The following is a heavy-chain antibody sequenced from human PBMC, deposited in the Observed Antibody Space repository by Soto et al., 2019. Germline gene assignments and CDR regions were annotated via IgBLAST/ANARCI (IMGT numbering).Heavy chain of an antibody. CDR3: ARRTLAVAGTWSIGFDY. J-gene: IGHJ4*02. Sequence: SETLSLTCTVSGGSISSSSYYWGWIRQPPGKGLEWIGSIYYSGSTYYNPSLKSRVTISVDTSKNQFSLKLSSVTAADTAVYYCARRTLAVAGTWSIGFDYWGQGTLVTVSS. V-gene: IGHV4-39*01. D-gene: IGHD6-19*01. CDR2: IYYSGST. CDR1: GGSISSSSYY.